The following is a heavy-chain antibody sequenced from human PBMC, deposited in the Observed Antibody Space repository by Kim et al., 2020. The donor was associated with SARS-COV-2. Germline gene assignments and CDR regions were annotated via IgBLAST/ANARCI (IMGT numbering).Heavy chain of an antibody. CDR2: IYYSGST. D-gene: IGHD2-2*01. V-gene: IGHV4-30-4*01. CDR1: GGSISSGDYY. CDR3: ASSYCSSTSCPDY. Sequence: SETLSLTCTVSGGSISSGDYYWSWIRQPPGKGLEWIGYIYYSGSTYYNPSLKSPVTISVDTSKSQLSLKLSTVTATDMAVYYCASSYCSSTSCPDYWGQGTLVTVSS. J-gene: IGHJ4*02.